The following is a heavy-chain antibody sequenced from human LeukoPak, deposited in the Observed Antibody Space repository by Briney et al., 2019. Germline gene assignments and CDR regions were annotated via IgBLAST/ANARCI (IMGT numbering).Heavy chain of an antibody. D-gene: IGHD1-26*01. J-gene: IGHJ5*02. CDR1: GGSISRYY. Sequence: SETLSLTCTVSGGSISRYYWSWIRQPPGKGVEWIAHIYNGVNTNYNPSLKSRVTISVDTSKNQFSLRLNSVTAADTAVYYCARSRAFNSGAFDPWGQGSLVTVSS. CDR2: IYNGVNT. V-gene: IGHV4-59*01. CDR3: ARSRAFNSGAFDP.